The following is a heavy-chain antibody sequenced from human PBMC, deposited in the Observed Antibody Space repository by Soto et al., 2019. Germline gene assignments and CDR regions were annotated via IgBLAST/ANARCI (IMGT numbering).Heavy chain of an antibody. CDR3: ARDRRYGSGSYYNVDYYGMDV. J-gene: IGHJ6*02. D-gene: IGHD3-10*01. Sequence: VQLQESGPGLVKPSQTLSLTCTVSGGSISSGGYYWSWIRQHPGKGLEWIGYIYYSGSTYYNPSLKSRVTISVDTSKNQFSLKLSSVTAADTAVYYCARDRRYGSGSYYNVDYYGMDVWGQGTTVTVSS. CDR2: IYYSGST. CDR1: GGSISSGGYY. V-gene: IGHV4-31*03.